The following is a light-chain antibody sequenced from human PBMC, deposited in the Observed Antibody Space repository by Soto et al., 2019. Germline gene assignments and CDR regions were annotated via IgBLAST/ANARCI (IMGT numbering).Light chain of an antibody. CDR3: QQYGTSPRT. Sequence: VLTQSPGILYLSPGERATLSCRASQRVINNYLAWYQQKPGQAPKLLISGAYSRASGIPDRFSGSGSGTNFTLTINRLEPEDFGVYYWQQYGTSPRTFAQGTKVEI. CDR1: QRVINNY. CDR2: GAY. V-gene: IGKV3-20*01. J-gene: IGKJ1*01.